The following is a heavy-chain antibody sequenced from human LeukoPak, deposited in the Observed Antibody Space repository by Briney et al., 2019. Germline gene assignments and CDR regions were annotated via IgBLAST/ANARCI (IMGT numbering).Heavy chain of an antibody. CDR2: IYYSGST. Sequence: SETLSLTCTVSGGSISSSSSYWGWIRQPPGKGLEWIGSIYYSGSTYYNPSLKSRVTISVDTSKNQLSLKLSSVTAADTAVYYCAGPLGIQDAFDIWGQGTMVTVSS. CDR1: GGSISSSSSY. D-gene: IGHD7-27*01. J-gene: IGHJ3*02. CDR3: AGPLGIQDAFDI. V-gene: IGHV4-39*01.